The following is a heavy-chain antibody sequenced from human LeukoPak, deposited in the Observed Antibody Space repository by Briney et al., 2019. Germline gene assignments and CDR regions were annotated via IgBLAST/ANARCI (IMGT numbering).Heavy chain of an antibody. D-gene: IGHD6-19*01. CDR1: GFTFSSYA. CDR3: ARDRAGYGMDV. J-gene: IGHJ6*02. Sequence: GGSLGLSCAASGFTFSSYAMHWVRQAPGKGLEWVAVISYDGSNKYYADSVKGRFTISRDNSKNTLYLQMNSLRAEDTAVYYCARDRAGYGMDVWGQGTTVTVSS. V-gene: IGHV3-30-3*01. CDR2: ISYDGSNK.